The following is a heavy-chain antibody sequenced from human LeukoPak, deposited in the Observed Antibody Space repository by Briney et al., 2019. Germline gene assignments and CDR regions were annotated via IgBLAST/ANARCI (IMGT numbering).Heavy chain of an antibody. CDR3: ARDSSRRPQKYDIATSFSTEN. D-gene: IGHD3-9*01. Sequence: GASVTVSCKTSGYTFTDYYIHWVRQAPGQGLESMGWINPKIGGTNYAPRFQGRVSMTSDTSITTAYMQLRRLTSDDTAVYYCARDSSRRPQKYDIATSFSTENWGQGTLVAVSS. CDR1: GYTFTDYY. J-gene: IGHJ4*02. CDR2: INPKIGGT. V-gene: IGHV1-2*02.